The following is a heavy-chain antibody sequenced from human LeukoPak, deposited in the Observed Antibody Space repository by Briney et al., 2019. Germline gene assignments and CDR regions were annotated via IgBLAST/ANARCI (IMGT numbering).Heavy chain of an antibody. J-gene: IGHJ4*02. CDR3: ARESMVRGFSAD. V-gene: IGHV3-48*01. Sequence: PGGSLRLSCVASEFTFSFYSMNWVRQAPGKGLEWVSYISTSSDSPYYAVSVKGRFTISRDNAKNSLYLQMNSLRVEDTAVYYCARESMVRGFSADWGQGTLVTVSS. D-gene: IGHD3-10*01. CDR2: ISTSSDSP. CDR1: EFTFSFYS.